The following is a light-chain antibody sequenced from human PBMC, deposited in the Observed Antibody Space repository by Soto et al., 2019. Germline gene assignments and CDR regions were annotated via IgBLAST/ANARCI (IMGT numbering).Light chain of an antibody. CDR3: QQSSNSPMYT. CDR2: GAI. J-gene: IGKJ2*01. V-gene: IGKV1-39*01. Sequence: DIQMIQSPSSLSASVGDRVSITCRASQNIAYYLNWFQQKPGKAPKLLIYGAISLQSGVPSRFSGSGSGTDFTVTISSLQPEDSATYYCQQSSNSPMYTFGQGTK. CDR1: QNIAYY.